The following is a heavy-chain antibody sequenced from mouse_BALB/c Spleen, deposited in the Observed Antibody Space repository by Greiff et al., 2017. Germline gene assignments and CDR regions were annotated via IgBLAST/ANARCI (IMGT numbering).Heavy chain of an antibody. Sequence: EVQVVESGGDLVKPGGSLKLSCAASGFTFSSYGMSWVRQTPDKRLEWVATISSGGSYTYYPDSVKGRFTISRDNAKNTLYLQMSSLKSEDTAMYYCARGGYGSSYGAMDYWGQGTSVTVSS. V-gene: IGHV5-6*01. D-gene: IGHD1-1*01. CDR3: ARGGYGSSYGAMDY. J-gene: IGHJ4*01. CDR1: GFTFSSYG. CDR2: ISSGGSYT.